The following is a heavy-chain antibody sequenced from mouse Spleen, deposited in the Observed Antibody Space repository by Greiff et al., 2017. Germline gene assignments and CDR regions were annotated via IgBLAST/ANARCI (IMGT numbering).Heavy chain of an antibody. Sequence: QVQLQQSGAELAKPGASVKLSCKASGYTFTSYWMHWVKQRPGQGLEWIGYINPSSGYTKYNQKFKDKATLTADKSSSTAYMQLSSLTSEDSAVYYCARSNGNYEAWFAYWGQGTLVTVSA. J-gene: IGHJ3*01. CDR2: INPSSGYT. CDR3: ARSNGNYEAWFAY. V-gene: IGHV1-7*01. CDR1: GYTFTSYW. D-gene: IGHD2-1*01.